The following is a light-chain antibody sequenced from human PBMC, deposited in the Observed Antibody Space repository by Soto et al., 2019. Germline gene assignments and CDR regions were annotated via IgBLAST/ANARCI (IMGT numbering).Light chain of an antibody. V-gene: IGKV1-5*03. J-gene: IGKJ1*01. CDR1: QSISSR. Sequence: DIKMTQSPSTLSASVGDRVTITCRASQSISSRLAWYQQKPGKAPKLLIYKASSLESGVPSRFSGSGSGTEFTLTISSLQPDDFATYYCQQYNSYPWTFGQGTKVEIK. CDR3: QQYNSYPWT. CDR2: KAS.